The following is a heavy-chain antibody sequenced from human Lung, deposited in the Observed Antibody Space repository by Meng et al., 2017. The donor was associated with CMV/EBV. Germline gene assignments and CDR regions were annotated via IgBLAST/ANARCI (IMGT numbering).Heavy chain of an antibody. Sequence: QEQLQESGPGLVKPSGTLSLTCAVSGGSISSSNWWSWVRQPPGKGLEWIGEIYHSGSTNYNPSLKSRVTISVDKSKNQFSLKLSSVTAADTAVYYCASFPPPGKQWLVTDYWGQGTLVTVSS. CDR2: IYHSGST. CDR1: GGSISSSNW. D-gene: IGHD6-19*01. J-gene: IGHJ4*02. CDR3: ASFPPPGKQWLVTDY. V-gene: IGHV4-4*02.